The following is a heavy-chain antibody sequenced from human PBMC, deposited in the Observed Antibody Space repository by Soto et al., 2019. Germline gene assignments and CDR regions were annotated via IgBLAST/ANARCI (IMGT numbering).Heavy chain of an antibody. CDR2: IDYAGST. V-gene: IGHV4-30-4*01. CDR1: GGSISSGDYY. D-gene: IGHD3-16*01. CDR3: ARRYGWAFDI. Sequence: SETLSLTCSVSGGSISSGDYYWSWIRQPPGKGLEWVGYIDYAGSTHYNPSLESRAIISVDTSKNQFSLKLSSVTAADTAVYYCARRYGWAFDIWGQGTMVTVSS. J-gene: IGHJ3*02.